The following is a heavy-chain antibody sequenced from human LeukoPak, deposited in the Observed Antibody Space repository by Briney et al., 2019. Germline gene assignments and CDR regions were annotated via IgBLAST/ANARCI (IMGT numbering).Heavy chain of an antibody. CDR2: ISYDGSNK. CDR1: GFTFSSYS. Sequence: PGGSLRLSCAASGFTFSSYSMNWVRQAPGKGLEWVAVISYDGSNKYYADSVKGRFTISRDNSKNTLYLQMNSLRAEDTAVYYCARDSPPTGQLWTLIFDCWGQGTLVTVSS. V-gene: IGHV3-30*03. D-gene: IGHD5-18*01. J-gene: IGHJ4*02. CDR3: ARDSPPTGQLWTLIFDC.